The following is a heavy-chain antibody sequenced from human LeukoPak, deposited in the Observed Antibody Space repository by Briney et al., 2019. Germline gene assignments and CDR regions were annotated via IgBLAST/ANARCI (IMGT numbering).Heavy chain of an antibody. J-gene: IGHJ4*02. CDR3: TTDRYNWNANY. Sequence: PGGSLRLSCAASGFTFSNYNMHWVRQAPGKGLEWVGRIKSKTDGGTTDYAAPVKGRFTISRDDSKNTLYLQMNSLKTEDTAVYYCTTDRYNWNANYWGQGTLVTVSS. CDR2: IKSKTDGGTT. D-gene: IGHD1-1*01. CDR1: GFTFSNYN. V-gene: IGHV3-15*01.